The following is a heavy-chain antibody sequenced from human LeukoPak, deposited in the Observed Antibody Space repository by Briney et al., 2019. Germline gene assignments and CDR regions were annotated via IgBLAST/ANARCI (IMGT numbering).Heavy chain of an antibody. D-gene: IGHD3-22*01. V-gene: IGHV3-9*01. Sequence: GGSLRLSCAASGFPFDDYAMHWVRQAPGKGLEWVSGISWNSGSIGYADSVKGRFTISRDNAKNSLYLQMNSLRAEDTALYYCAKSSYYDSSGYFDYWGQGTLVTVSS. CDR3: AKSSYYDSSGYFDY. CDR1: GFPFDDYA. J-gene: IGHJ4*02. CDR2: ISWNSGSI.